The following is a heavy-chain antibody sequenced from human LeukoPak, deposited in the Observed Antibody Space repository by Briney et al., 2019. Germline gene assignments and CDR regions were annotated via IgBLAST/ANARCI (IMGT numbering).Heavy chain of an antibody. CDR2: IYPDDSDT. V-gene: IGHV5-51*01. Sequence: GESLKISCKGSGNSFASYWIGWVRQMPGKGLEWMGIIYPDDSDTRYSPSFQGQVTITADKPISTAYLQWNSLKASDTAMYFCARRIAGSGSDYWGQGTLVTVSS. J-gene: IGHJ4*02. D-gene: IGHD6-13*01. CDR3: ARRIAGSGSDY. CDR1: GNSFASYW.